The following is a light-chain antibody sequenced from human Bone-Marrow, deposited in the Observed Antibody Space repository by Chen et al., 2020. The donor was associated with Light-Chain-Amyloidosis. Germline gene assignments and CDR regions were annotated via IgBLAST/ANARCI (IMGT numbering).Light chain of an antibody. V-gene: IGKV1-39*01. CDR2: VAS. J-gene: IGKJ2*01. Sequence: DIQMTQSPSSLSASVGDRVTITCRASQSISSYLNWYQQKPGKAPELLIYVASNLQSGVPSRFSGSESGTDFTLTISNLLPEDFATQCCQRSHSTPHAVGQGTKLGI. CDR1: QSISSY. CDR3: QRSHSTPHA.